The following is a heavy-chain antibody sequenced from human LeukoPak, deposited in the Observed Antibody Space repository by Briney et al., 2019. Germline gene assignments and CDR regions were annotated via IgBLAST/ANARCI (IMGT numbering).Heavy chain of an antibody. D-gene: IGHD6-19*01. CDR2: ITVSAGST. V-gene: IGHV3-23*01. CDR1: GFTFTSDA. CDR3: AKETPNYSSVAY. Sequence: GGSLRLSCAASGFTFTSDAMSWVRQAPGKGLEWVSSITVSAGSTYYAASVKGRFTISRDNSKNTLYLQTNTLRAEDTAVYYCAKETPNYSSVAYWGQGTLVTVSS. J-gene: IGHJ4*02.